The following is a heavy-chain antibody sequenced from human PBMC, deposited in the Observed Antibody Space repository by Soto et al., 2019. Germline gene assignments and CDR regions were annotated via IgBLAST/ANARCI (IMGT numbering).Heavy chain of an antibody. CDR1: GFTFSSYG. CDR2: ISYDGSNK. Sequence: GGSLRLSCAASGFTFSSYGMHLVRQAPGKGLEWVAVISYDGSNKYYADSVKGRFTISRDNSKNTLYLQMNSLRAEDTAVYYCAKRKKATYYYYYYGMDVWGQGTTVTVSS. V-gene: IGHV3-30*18. CDR3: AKRKKATYYYYYYGMDV. J-gene: IGHJ6*02. D-gene: IGHD5-12*01.